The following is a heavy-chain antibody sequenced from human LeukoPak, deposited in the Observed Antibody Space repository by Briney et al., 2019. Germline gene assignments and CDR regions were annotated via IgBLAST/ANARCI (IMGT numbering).Heavy chain of an antibody. D-gene: IGHD3-22*01. V-gene: IGHV4-61*02. CDR1: GGSISSGSYY. CDR2: IYTSGST. J-gene: IGHJ3*02. Sequence: SQTLSLTCTVSGGSISSGSYYWSWIRQPAGKGLEWIGRIYTSGSTNYNPSLKSRVTISVDTSKNQFSLKLSSVTAADTAVHYCAADYYDSSGYYYVGAFDIWGQGTMVTVSS. CDR3: AADYYDSSGYYYVGAFDI.